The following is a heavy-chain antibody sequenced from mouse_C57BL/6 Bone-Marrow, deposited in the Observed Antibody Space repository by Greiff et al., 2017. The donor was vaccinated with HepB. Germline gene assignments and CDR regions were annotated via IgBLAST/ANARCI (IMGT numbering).Heavy chain of an antibody. CDR3: ARYYYGSVWFAY. CDR2: IYPRSGNT. Sequence: VKLQESGAELARPGASVKLSCKASGYTFTSYGISWVKQRTGQGLEWIGEIYPRSGNTYYNEKFKGKATLTADKSSSTAYMELRSLTSEDSAVYFCARYYYGSVWFAYWGQGTLVTVSA. CDR1: GYTFTSYG. V-gene: IGHV1-81*01. J-gene: IGHJ3*01. D-gene: IGHD1-1*01.